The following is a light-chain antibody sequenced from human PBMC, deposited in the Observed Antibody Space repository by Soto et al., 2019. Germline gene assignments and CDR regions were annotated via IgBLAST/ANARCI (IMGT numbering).Light chain of an antibody. CDR1: QSVSSN. J-gene: IGKJ1*01. CDR3: QQYNNWPRT. V-gene: IGKV3-15*01. CDR2: GAS. Sequence: EIVMTQSPATLSVSPGERATLSCRASQSVSSNLAWYLQKPGQAPRLLMYGASTRATGIPARFRGSGSGTEFTLTISSLQSEDFAVYYCQQYNNWPRTFGQGTKVDI.